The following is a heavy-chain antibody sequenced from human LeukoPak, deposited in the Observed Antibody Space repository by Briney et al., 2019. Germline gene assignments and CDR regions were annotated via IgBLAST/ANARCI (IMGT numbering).Heavy chain of an antibody. D-gene: IGHD3-3*01. J-gene: IGHJ4*02. V-gene: IGHV3-23*01. CDR1: GFTFSSYA. CDR3: AKLTGDDFWSGYEYYFDY. CDR2: ISGSGGST. Sequence: PGGSLRLSCAASGFTFSSYAMSWVRQAPGKGLEWVSAISGSGGSTYYADSVKGRFTISRDNSKNTLYVQMNSLRAEDTAVYYCAKLTGDDFWSGYEYYFDYWGQGTLVTVSS.